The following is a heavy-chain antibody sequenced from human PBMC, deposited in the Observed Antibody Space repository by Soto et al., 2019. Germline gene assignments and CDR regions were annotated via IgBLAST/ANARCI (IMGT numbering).Heavy chain of an antibody. CDR3: AKMGRSENWFDP. D-gene: IGHD2-8*01. V-gene: IGHV1-46*01. J-gene: IGHJ5*02. Sequence: VKFSCKASGYSLTDYHIHCVRQAPGQGLEWMGMTNPSTGTTDYAQKFQGRVSMTRDTSTSKVYMELSSLRSDDTAVYYCAKMGRSENWFDPWGQGALVTVS. CDR2: TNPSTGTT. CDR1: GYSLTDYH.